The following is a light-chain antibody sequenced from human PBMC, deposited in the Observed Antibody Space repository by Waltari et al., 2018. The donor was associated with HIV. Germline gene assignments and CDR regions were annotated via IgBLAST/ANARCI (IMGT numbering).Light chain of an antibody. J-gene: IGKJ2*01. V-gene: IGKV3-20*01. CDR3: QQYNNWPESYT. CDR1: QSVTNSY. Sequence: EIVLTQSPGTLSLSPGERAALSCRASQSVTNSYLAWYQQKPGQSPRLLIHGASSRATGIPDRFSGSGSGTDFTLTISRLEPEDFAVYYCQQYNNWPESYTFGQGTKLEIK. CDR2: GAS.